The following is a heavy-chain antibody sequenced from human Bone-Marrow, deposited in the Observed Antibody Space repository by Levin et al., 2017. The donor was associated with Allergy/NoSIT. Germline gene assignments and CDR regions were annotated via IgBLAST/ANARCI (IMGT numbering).Heavy chain of an antibody. Sequence: PSQTLSLTCAVYGGSFSGYYWSWIRQPPGKGLEWIGEINHSGSTNYNPSLKSRVTISVDTSKNQFSLKLSSVTAADTAVYYCARGNPNYYGSGSYYKIGLFDPWGQGTLVTVSS. CDR2: INHSGST. V-gene: IGHV4-34*01. CDR3: ARGNPNYYGSGSYYKIGLFDP. CDR1: GGSFSGYY. D-gene: IGHD3-10*01. J-gene: IGHJ5*02.